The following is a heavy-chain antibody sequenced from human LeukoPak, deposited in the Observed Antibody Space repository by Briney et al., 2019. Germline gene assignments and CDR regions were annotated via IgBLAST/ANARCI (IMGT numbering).Heavy chain of an antibody. CDR1: GYTFTGYY. D-gene: IGHD2-2*01. Sequence: ASVKVSCKASGYTFTGYYMHWVRQAPGQGLEWMGWINPNSGGTNYAQKFQGRVTMTRDTSISTAYMELSRLRSDDTAVYYCARLGGRYCSSTSCSNWFDPWGQGTLVTVSS. V-gene: IGHV1-2*02. CDR2: INPNSGGT. J-gene: IGHJ5*02. CDR3: ARLGGRYCSSTSCSNWFDP.